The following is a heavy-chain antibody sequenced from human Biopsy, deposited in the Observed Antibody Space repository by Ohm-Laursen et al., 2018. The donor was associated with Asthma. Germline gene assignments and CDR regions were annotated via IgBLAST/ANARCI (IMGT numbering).Heavy chain of an antibody. J-gene: IGHJ6*02. Sequence: SLRLSCSASGFTFSIYGMHWVRQAPGKGLEWVAFIAWDGINSYYADSVKGRFTISRDNSRNTLYLQKNSLRADDTAVYYCARAGESDLVGGLDVWGQGTTVIVS. CDR3: ARAGESDLVGGLDV. V-gene: IGHV3-30*03. CDR1: GFTFSIYG. CDR2: IAWDGINS. D-gene: IGHD2-21*01.